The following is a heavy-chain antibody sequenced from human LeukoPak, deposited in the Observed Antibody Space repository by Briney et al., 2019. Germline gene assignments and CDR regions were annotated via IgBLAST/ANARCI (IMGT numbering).Heavy chain of an antibody. CDR1: GFTFGQFG. J-gene: IGHJ4*02. CDR2: IWYDGSEK. Sequence: PGRSLRLSCAASGFTFGQFGMHWVRQAPGKGLEWVAIIWYDGSEKFYGDSVKGRFTISRDNSKNTLYLQMNSLRAEDTAVYYCARDRGTTSSAGYYFDYWGQGTLVTVSS. V-gene: IGHV3-33*01. CDR3: ARDRGTTSSAGYYFDY. D-gene: IGHD6-6*01.